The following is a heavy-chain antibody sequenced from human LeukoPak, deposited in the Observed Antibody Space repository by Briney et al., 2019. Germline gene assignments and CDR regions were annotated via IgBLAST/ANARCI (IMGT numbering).Heavy chain of an antibody. CDR1: GVTFSSYS. CDR3: ASRYCTNGVCPFEY. V-gene: IGHV3-21*06. Sequence: KTGGSLRLSCAASGVTFSSYSMNWVRQAPGKGLEWASSISSSSSAIYYADSVRGRFTISRDNAKISLFLQMNSLRAEDTAVYYCASRYCTNGVCPFEYWGQGTLVTVSS. D-gene: IGHD2-8*01. J-gene: IGHJ4*02. CDR2: ISSSSSAI.